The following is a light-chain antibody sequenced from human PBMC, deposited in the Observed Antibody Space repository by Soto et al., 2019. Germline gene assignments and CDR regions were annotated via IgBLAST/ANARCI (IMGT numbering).Light chain of an antibody. CDR1: QSLLHITGETF. V-gene: IGKV2D-29*02. J-gene: IGKJ5*01. Sequence: DFVMTQTPLSLSVTPGQPSSISCKSSQSLLHITGETFLFWYLQKPGQSPQLLVYQVSTRVSGVPDRFSGSGSGTDFTLEISRVETDDVGLYYCMQSTQLPPTFGQGTRLEIK. CDR3: MQSTQLPPT. CDR2: QVS.